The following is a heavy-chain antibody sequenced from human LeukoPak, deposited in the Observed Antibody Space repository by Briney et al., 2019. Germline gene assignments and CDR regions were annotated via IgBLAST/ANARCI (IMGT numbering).Heavy chain of an antibody. CDR2: VNQGGTQK. CDR3: AREHYFYYMDG. CDR1: GFTFSSQW. Sequence: GGSLRLSSAASGFTFSSQWMSWARQAPGKGLEWVAIVNQGGTQKYYVDSVKGRFTISRDNAENSLYLQMNSLRAEDTAVYYCAREHYFYYMDGWGKGTTVTVSS. V-gene: IGHV3-7*01. J-gene: IGHJ6*03.